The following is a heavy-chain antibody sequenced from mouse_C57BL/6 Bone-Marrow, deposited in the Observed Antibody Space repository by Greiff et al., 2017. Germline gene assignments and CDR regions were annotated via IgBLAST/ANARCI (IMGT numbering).Heavy chain of an antibody. CDR3: ARCSLYYYAMDY. D-gene: IGHD6-1*01. Sequence: QVQLQQPGAELVKPGASVKLSCKASGYTFTSYWMQWVKQRPGQGLEWIGEIDPSDSYTNYNQKFKGKATLTVDTSSSTAYMQLSSLTSEDSAFYYCARCSLYYYAMDYWGQGTSVTVSS. V-gene: IGHV1-50*01. CDR2: IDPSDSYT. J-gene: IGHJ4*01. CDR1: GYTFTSYW.